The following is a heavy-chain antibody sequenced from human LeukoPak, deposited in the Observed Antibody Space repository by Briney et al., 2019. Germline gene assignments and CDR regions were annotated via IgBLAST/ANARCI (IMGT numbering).Heavy chain of an antibody. V-gene: IGHV1-2*02. Sequence: AAVKVSCKASGYTFTGFFIHWVRQAPGQGLEWMGWINPNSGGTNYAQKFQGRVTMTRDTSIITAYMELSRLSSDDTAVYYCARDERYDSSGYPFDYWGQGTLVTVSS. CDR2: INPNSGGT. J-gene: IGHJ4*02. CDR1: GYTFTGFF. CDR3: ARDERYDSSGYPFDY. D-gene: IGHD3-22*01.